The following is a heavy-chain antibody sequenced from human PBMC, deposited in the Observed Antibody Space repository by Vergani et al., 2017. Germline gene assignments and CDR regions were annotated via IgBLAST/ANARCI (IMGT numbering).Heavy chain of an antibody. CDR1: GFTFSTYA. CDR3: AGPQGTSAYYYGGFDY. J-gene: IGHJ4*02. CDR2: ISSDGGST. V-gene: IGHV3-23*01. Sequence: EVQLLESGGGSAQPGESLRLSCAASGFTFSTYAMTWVRQAPGKGLEWVSTISSDGGSTYYADSVKGRFTISRDNSKNTLSLQMNSLTAEDTASYYCAGPQGTSAYYYGGFDYWGQGTLVTVSS. D-gene: IGHD3-22*01.